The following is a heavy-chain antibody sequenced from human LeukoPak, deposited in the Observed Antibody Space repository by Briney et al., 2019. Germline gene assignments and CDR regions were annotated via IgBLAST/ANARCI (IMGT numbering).Heavy chain of an antibody. D-gene: IGHD2-15*01. V-gene: IGHV3-66*02. Sequence: GGSLRLSCTASGFTFGDYAMSWVRQAPGKGLEWVSLLYSGGSTYYADSAKGRFTISRDISRNTLYLQMNSLRAEDTAVYYCATSYCSGGSCYPQYFQHWGQGTLVTVSS. CDR1: GFTFGDYA. CDR2: LYSGGST. J-gene: IGHJ1*01. CDR3: ATSYCSGGSCYPQYFQH.